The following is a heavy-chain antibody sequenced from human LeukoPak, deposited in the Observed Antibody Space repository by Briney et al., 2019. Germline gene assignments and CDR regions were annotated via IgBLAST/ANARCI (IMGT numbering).Heavy chain of an antibody. V-gene: IGHV1-69*04. CDR2: IIPILGIA. J-gene: IGHJ5*02. Sequence: SVKVSCKASGGTFSSYAISWVRQAPGQGLEWMGRIIPILGIANYAQKFQGRVTMTRNTSISTAYMELSSLRSEDTAVYYCARMVYCSSTSCHPAYNWFDPWGQGTLVTVSS. CDR1: GGTFSSYA. D-gene: IGHD2-2*01. CDR3: ARMVYCSSTSCHPAYNWFDP.